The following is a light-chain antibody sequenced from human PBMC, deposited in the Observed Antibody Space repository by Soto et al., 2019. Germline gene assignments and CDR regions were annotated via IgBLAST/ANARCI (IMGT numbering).Light chain of an antibody. V-gene: IGKV3-20*01. CDR2: GAS. Sequence: EIVLTQSPGTLSLSPGERATLSCRASQSVNRSYLAWYQQKPGQAPRLLIYGASSRATGIPDRFSGSGSGTDFTLTISGLDPEDFAVYYCQQYDNSPITFGQGTRLRL. CDR1: QSVNRSY. J-gene: IGKJ5*01. CDR3: QQYDNSPIT.